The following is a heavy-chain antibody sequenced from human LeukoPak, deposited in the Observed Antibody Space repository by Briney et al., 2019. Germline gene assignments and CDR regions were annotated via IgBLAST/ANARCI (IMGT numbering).Heavy chain of an antibody. V-gene: IGHV3-7*01. CDR1: GFTFSSYW. CDR2: IKQDGSEK. J-gene: IGHJ4*02. D-gene: IGHD3-3*01. Sequence: GGSLRLSCAASGFTFSSYWMSWVRQAPGKGLEWVANIKQDGSEKYYVDSVKGRFTISRDNAKNSLYLQMNSLRVEDTAVYYCARRLYDFWSGYQGGGVDYWGQGTLVTVSS. CDR3: ARRLYDFWSGYQGGGVDY.